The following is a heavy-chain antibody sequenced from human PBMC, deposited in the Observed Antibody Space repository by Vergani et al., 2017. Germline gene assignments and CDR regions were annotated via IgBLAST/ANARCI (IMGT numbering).Heavy chain of an antibody. V-gene: IGHV1-2*02. D-gene: IGHD3-10*01. CDR1: GYTFTGYY. CDR2: INPNSGGT. CDR3: ARDLLLADGSGSCIGGLDY. J-gene: IGHJ4*02. Sequence: QVQLVQSGAEVKKPGASVKVSCKASGYTFTGYYMHWVRQAPGQGLEWMGWINPNSGGTNYAQKFQGRVTMTRDTSISTAYMELSRLRSDDTAVYYCARDLLLADGSGSCIGGLDYWGQGTLVTVSS.